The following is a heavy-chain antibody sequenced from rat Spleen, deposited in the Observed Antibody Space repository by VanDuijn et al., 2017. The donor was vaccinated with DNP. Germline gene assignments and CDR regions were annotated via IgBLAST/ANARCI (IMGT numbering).Heavy chain of an antibody. CDR3: AREAAFDY. Sequence: EVQLVESGGGLVQPGRSLKVSCAASGFDFNNYYMAWVRQAPKKGLEWVATISISDSRSYYPDSVMGRFTVSRHNAENTVYLQMNSLRSEDTATYFCAREAAFDYWGQGVMVTVSS. CDR1: GFDFNNYY. J-gene: IGHJ2*01. CDR2: ISISDSRS. V-gene: IGHV5-25*01.